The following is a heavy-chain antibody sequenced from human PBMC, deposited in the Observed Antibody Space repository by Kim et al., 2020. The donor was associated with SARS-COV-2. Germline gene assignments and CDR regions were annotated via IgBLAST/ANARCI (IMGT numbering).Heavy chain of an antibody. D-gene: IGHD2-21*01. CDR1: GYTFTGYY. Sequence: ASVKVSCKASGYTFTGYYMHWVRQAPGQGLEWMGWINLNSGGTNYAQKCQGRVTMTRDTSISTDYMELSRLRSDDTAVYYCARDCGGDCRHDAFDIWGQGTMVTVSS. J-gene: IGHJ3*02. CDR3: ARDCGGDCRHDAFDI. CDR2: INLNSGGT. V-gene: IGHV1-2*02.